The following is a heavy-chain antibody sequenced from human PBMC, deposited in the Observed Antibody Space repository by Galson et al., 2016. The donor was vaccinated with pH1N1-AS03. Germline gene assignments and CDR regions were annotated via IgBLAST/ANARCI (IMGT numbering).Heavy chain of an antibody. D-gene: IGHD3-3*01. CDR3: ARAETYDDHFFDY. CDR1: GYTFINYA. CDR2: IKGGNVNT. Sequence: SVKVSCKASGYTFINYAMHGVRQAPGQRLEWMGWIKGGNVNTEYSQKFQGRVTITRDTSASTAYMELSSLRSEDTAVYYCARAETYDDHFFDYWVKGTLVTVSS. J-gene: IGHJ4*02. V-gene: IGHV1-3*01.